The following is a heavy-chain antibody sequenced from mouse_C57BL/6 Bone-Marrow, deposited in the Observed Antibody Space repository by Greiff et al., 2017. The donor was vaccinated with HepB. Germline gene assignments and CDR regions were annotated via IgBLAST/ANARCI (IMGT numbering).Heavy chain of an antibody. Sequence: EVKVEESGGGLVQPGGSMKLSCVASGFTFSNYWMNWVRQSPEKGLEWVAQIRLKSDNYATPYAESVKGRFTISRDDSKSSVYLQMNNLRAEDTGIYYCTGFLITTVVATDWYFDVWGTGTTVTVSS. CDR1: GFTFSNYW. J-gene: IGHJ1*03. D-gene: IGHD1-1*01. V-gene: IGHV6-3*01. CDR2: IRLKSDNYAT. CDR3: TGFLITTVVATDWYFDV.